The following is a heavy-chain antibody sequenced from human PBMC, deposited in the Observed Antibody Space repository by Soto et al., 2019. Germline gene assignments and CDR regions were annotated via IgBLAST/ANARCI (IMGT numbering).Heavy chain of an antibody. CDR1: GFTFDNYG. J-gene: IGHJ5*02. CDR3: AKGFXVGATTSPFEA. CDR2: ISYDGKNQ. V-gene: IGHV3-30*18. D-gene: IGHD1-26*01. Sequence: VRLVQSGGGVVQPGRALTLACVASGFTFDNYGMHWVRQAPGQGLDWVAVISYDGKNQYYEDSVKGRFTISRDNSRNTRYLQMNNLRPEDTGVYYCAKGFXVGATTSPFEAWGQGTLVAVST.